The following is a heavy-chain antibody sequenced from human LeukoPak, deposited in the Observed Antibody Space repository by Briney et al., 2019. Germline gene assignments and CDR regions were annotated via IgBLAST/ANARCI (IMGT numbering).Heavy chain of an antibody. J-gene: IGHJ6*03. Sequence: GGSLRLSCAASGFTFSTYSMNWVRQGPGKGLEWVSYISSRGSSIYYGDSVKGRFTISRDNAKNSLYLQMNSLRVEDTAVYYCARDLVSYYNYYMDVWGKGTTVTVSS. CDR2: ISSRGSSI. D-gene: IGHD3-16*01. CDR1: GFTFSTYS. V-gene: IGHV3-48*01. CDR3: ARDLVSYYNYYMDV.